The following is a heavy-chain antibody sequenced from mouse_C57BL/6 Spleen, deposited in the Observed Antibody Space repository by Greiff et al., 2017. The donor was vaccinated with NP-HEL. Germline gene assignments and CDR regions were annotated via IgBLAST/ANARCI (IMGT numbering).Heavy chain of an antibody. CDR1: GYTFTSYW. V-gene: IGHV1-52*01. J-gene: IGHJ4*01. Sequence: QVQLQQPGAELVRPGSSVKLSCKPSGYTFTSYWMHWVKQRPIQGLEWIGNIDPSDSETHYNQKFKDKATLTVDKSSSTAYMQLSSLTSEDSAVYYCARWGSSSYYAMDYWGQGTSVTVSS. CDR2: IDPSDSET. CDR3: ARWGSSSYYAMDY. D-gene: IGHD1-1*01.